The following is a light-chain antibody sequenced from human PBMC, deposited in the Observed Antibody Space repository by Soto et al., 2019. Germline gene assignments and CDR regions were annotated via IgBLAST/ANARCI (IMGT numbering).Light chain of an antibody. CDR3: QQSDRSAYT. CDR1: QSITIY. J-gene: IGKJ2*01. CDR2: AAS. Sequence: IQLTQSPSSLSASVGDRVTLTCRASQSITIYLNWYQHKPGKAPTLLIYAASSMQSGVPSSISGGGSRTDFTLTISSQQTEDFGAYDGQQSDRSAYTFGQGTKLEI. V-gene: IGKV1-39*01.